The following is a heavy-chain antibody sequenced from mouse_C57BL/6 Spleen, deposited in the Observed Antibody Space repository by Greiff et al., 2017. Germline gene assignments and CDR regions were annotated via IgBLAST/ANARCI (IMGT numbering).Heavy chain of an antibody. D-gene: IGHD1-1*01. Sequence: QVQLKESGAELVKPGASVKISCKASGYAFSSYWMNWVKQRPGKGLEWIGQIYPGDGDTNYNGKFKGKAPLTADKSSSTAYMQLSSLTSEDSAVYFCARITTVVSHWYFDVWGTGTTVTVSS. V-gene: IGHV1-80*01. CDR3: ARITTVVSHWYFDV. CDR1: GYAFSSYW. J-gene: IGHJ1*03. CDR2: IYPGDGDT.